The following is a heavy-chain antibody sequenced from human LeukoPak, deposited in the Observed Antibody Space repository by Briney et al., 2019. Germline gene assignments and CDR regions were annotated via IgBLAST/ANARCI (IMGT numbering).Heavy chain of an antibody. CDR1: GGSISSYY. CDR2: IYYSGST. CDR3: ARDRYGDYVPYYYGMDV. D-gene: IGHD4-17*01. V-gene: IGHV4-59*01. J-gene: IGHJ6*02. Sequence: PSETLSLTCTVSGGSISSYYWSWIRQPPGKGLEWIGYIYYSGSTNYNPSLKSRVTISVDTSKNQFSLKLSSVTAADTAVYYCARDRYGDYVPYYYGMDVWGQGTTVTVSS.